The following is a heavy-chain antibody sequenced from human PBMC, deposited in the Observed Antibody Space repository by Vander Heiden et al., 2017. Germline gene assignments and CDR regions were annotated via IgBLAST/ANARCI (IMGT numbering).Heavy chain of an antibody. D-gene: IGHD3-10*01. CDR1: GFTFSSYS. J-gene: IGHJ4*02. CDR2: ISGSSNYI. Sequence: EVQLVESGGGLVKPGGSLRLSCAASGFTFSSYSMTWVRQAPGTGLGWVSSISGSSNYIYYADSVKGRFTISRDNAKNSLYLQMNSLRAEDTAVYYCARDDRLWFGELLSYWGQGTLVTVSS. CDR3: ARDDRLWFGELLSY. V-gene: IGHV3-21*01.